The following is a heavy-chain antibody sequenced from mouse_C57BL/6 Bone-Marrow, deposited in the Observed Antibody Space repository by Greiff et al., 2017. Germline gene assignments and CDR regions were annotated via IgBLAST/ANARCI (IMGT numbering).Heavy chain of an antibody. CDR3: ARRYYGNWDFDD. V-gene: IGHV1-39*01. J-gene: IGHJ2*01. CDR2: INPNYGTT. D-gene: IGHD2-1*01. Sequence: VQLKESGPELVKPGASVKISCKASGYSFTDYNMNWVKQSNGKSLEWIGVINPNYGTTSYNQKFKGKATLTVDQSSSTAYMQLNSLTSEDSAVYYCARRYYGNWDFDDWGQGTTLTVSS. CDR1: GYSFTDYN.